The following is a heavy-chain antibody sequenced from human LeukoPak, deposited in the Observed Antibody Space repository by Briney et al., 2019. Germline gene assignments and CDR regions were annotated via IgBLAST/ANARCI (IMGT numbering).Heavy chain of an antibody. J-gene: IGHJ4*02. D-gene: IGHD3-22*01. CDR3: TRGPFLLYYDSSGYLVN. Sequence: GGSLRLSCTASGFTFGDYAMSWVRQAPGKGLEWVGFIRSKAYGGTTEYAASVKGRFTISRDDSKSIAYLQMNSLKTEDTAVYYCTRGPFLLYYDSSGYLVNWGQGTLVTVSS. CDR1: GFTFGDYA. CDR2: IRSKAYGGTT. V-gene: IGHV3-49*04.